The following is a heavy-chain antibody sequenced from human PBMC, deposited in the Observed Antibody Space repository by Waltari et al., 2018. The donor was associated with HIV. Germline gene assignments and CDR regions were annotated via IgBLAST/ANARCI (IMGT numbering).Heavy chain of an antibody. CDR3: ALYGFGPRYYGMDV. CDR2: STSKGDNYAA. J-gene: IGHJ6*02. D-gene: IGHD2-8*01. Sequence: EVQLLESGGGLVQSGGSLKVYCVASGFTFSYSHIPWVRQASGRGLGWVGRSTSKGDNYAASYAASVKGRFTISRDDSKNTADLQMNSLKTEDTAIYYCALYGFGPRYYGMDVWGQGTTVTVSS. CDR1: GFTFSYSH. V-gene: IGHV3-73*01.